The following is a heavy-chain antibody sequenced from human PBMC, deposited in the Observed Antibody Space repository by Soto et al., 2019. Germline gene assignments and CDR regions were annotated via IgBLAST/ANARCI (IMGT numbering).Heavy chain of an antibody. CDR3: ARESSSENY. D-gene: IGHD6-6*01. CDR1: GDSIASSYC. CDR2: IYHSGST. V-gene: IGHV4-38-2*02. Sequence: SETLSLTCGVSGDSIASSYCWSWIRQPPGKGLEWIGSIYHSGSTYYNPSLKSRVTISGDTSKNQFSLKLSSVTAADTAVYYCARESSSENYWGQGTLVTVSS. J-gene: IGHJ4*02.